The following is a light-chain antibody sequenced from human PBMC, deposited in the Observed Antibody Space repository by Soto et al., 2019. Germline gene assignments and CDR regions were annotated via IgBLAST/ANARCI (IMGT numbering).Light chain of an antibody. CDR3: QQYNNWPRT. CDR1: QSVSSD. V-gene: IGKV3-15*01. J-gene: IGKJ1*01. Sequence: EIVMTQSPDTLSVSPGERVTLSCRASQSVSSDLAWYQQKPGQAPRLLIYGASTRATGIPVRFSGSGSGTEFTLTISSLQSEDFTVYYCQQYNNWPRTFGQGTKVEIK. CDR2: GAS.